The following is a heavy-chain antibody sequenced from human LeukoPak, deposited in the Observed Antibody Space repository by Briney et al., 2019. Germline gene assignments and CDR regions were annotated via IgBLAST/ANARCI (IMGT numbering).Heavy chain of an antibody. CDR2: ISGSGGPT. V-gene: IGHV3-23*01. CDR1: GFTFSRYA. Sequence: PGGSLRLSCAASGFTFSRYAMNWVRQAPGKGLEWVSVISGSGGPTYYADSVKGRFTISRDNSENTLDLQMNSLRAEDTAVYYCAKEGSAAANLAYYYMDVWGKGTTVTVSS. CDR3: AKEGSAAANLAYYYMDV. D-gene: IGHD6-13*01. J-gene: IGHJ6*03.